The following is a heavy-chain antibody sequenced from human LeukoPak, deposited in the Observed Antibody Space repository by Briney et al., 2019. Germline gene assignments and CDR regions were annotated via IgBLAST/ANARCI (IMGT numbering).Heavy chain of an antibody. Sequence: VASVKGSCKASGYIFSTYGISWVRQAPGQRLEWMGCISGYNGNTNYAQKLQGRVTMTTDTSTSTAYMELRSLISDDTAVYSCARRRSEEFDFDCWGQGTLVTVSS. CDR3: ARRRSEEFDFDC. J-gene: IGHJ4*02. CDR1: GYIFSTYG. D-gene: IGHD6-19*01. V-gene: IGHV1-18*01. CDR2: ISGYNGNT.